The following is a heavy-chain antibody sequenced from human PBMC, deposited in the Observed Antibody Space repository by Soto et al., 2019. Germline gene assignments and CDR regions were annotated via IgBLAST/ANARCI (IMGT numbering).Heavy chain of an antibody. Sequence: QVQLQESGPGLVKPSQTLSLTCTVSGGSISSGGYYWSWIRQHPGKGLEWIGYIYYSGSTYYNPSLKSRVTISVDTSKNQFSLKLSSVTAADTAVFYCASTYMVRGVKRYFDYWGQGTLVTVSS. CDR1: GGSISSGGYY. J-gene: IGHJ4*02. D-gene: IGHD3-10*01. V-gene: IGHV4-31*03. CDR3: ASTYMVRGVKRYFDY. CDR2: IYYSGST.